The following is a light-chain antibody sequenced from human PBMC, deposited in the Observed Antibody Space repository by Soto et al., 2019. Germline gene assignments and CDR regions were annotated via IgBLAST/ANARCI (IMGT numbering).Light chain of an antibody. CDR3: QQYNNWPYT. CDR1: QSVSSN. CDR2: DAS. J-gene: IGKJ2*01. Sequence: EIMXXQXXXXLSVSPGERAALSCRASQSVSSNFAWYQQKPGQAPRLLIYDASTRATGIPARFSGSGSGTEFTLTISSLQSEDFAVYYCQQYNNWPYTFGQGTKLEIK. V-gene: IGKV3-15*01.